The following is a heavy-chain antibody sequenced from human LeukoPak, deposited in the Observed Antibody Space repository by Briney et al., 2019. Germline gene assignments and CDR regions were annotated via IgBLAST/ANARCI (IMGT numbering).Heavy chain of an antibody. D-gene: IGHD5-18*01. J-gene: IGHJ3*02. CDR3: ARDGRYSYGHDAFDI. Sequence: GGSLRLSCAASGFTFSDYYMSWIRQAPGKGLEWVSYISSSGSTIYYADSVKGRFTISRDNSKNTLYLQMNSLRAEDTAVYYCARDGRYSYGHDAFDIWGQGTMVTVSS. CDR1: GFTFSDYY. CDR2: ISSSGSTI. V-gene: IGHV3-11*01.